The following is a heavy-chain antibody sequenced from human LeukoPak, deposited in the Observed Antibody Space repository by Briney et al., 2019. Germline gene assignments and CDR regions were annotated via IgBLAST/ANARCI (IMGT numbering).Heavy chain of an antibody. CDR2: ISYSGST. J-gene: IGHJ6*03. D-gene: IGHD6-13*01. CDR1: GGSISSYY. Sequence: SETLSLTCTVSGGSISSYYWSWIRQPPGKGLEWIGYISYSGSTNYNPSLKSRVTISVDTSKNQFSLKLSSVTAADTAVYYCARPTLVPPYYYYMDVWGKGTTVTVSS. V-gene: IGHV4-59*08. CDR3: ARPTLVPPYYYYMDV.